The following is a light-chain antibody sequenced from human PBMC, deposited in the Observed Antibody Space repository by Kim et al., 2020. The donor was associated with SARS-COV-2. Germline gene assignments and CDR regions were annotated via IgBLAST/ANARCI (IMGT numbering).Light chain of an antibody. CDR2: AVS. J-gene: IGKJ2*01. V-gene: IGKV1-27*01. CDR3: QTYDTVPYN. Sequence: AAVGDRVTITCRASQAIRKYVAWYQQKPGKIPKLLIHAVSTLQSGVPSRFSGGGSGTDFTLTIRGLQPEDVATYYCQTYDTVPYNFGQGTKLEI. CDR1: QAIRKY.